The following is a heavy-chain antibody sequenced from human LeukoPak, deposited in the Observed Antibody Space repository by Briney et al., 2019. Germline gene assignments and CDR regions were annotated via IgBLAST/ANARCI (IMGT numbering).Heavy chain of an antibody. CDR2: IYWNDDK. CDR3: AHGTAMIVVVTHFDY. V-gene: IGHV2-5*01. CDR1: GFSLSTSGVD. J-gene: IGHJ4*02. Sequence: SGPTLVNPTQTLTLTCTFSGFSLSTSGVDVGWIRQPPGKALEWLALIYWNDDKRYSPSLKSRLTITKDTSKNQVVLTMTNMDPVDTATYYCAHGTAMIVVVTHFDYWGQGTLVTVSS. D-gene: IGHD3-22*01.